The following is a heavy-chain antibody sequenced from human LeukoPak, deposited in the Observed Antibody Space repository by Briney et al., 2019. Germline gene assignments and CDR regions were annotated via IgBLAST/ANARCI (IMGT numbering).Heavy chain of an antibody. CDR1: GFTFSSYW. D-gene: IGHD6-19*01. Sequence: GGSLRLSCAASGFTFSSYWMSWVRQAPGKGLEGVSYISSSSSTIYYADSVKGRFTISRDNAKNTLYLQMNSLRAEDTAVYYCARVPDEQWLVPFDYWGQGTLVTVSS. J-gene: IGHJ4*02. V-gene: IGHV3-48*04. CDR2: ISSSSSTI. CDR3: ARVPDEQWLVPFDY.